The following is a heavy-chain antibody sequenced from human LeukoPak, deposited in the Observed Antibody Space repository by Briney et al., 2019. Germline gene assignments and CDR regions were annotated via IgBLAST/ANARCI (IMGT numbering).Heavy chain of an antibody. V-gene: IGHV4-34*01. CDR1: GGSFSGYY. CDR3: ARVGADGSGFLFDY. Sequence: SETLSLTCAVYGGSFSGYYWSWIRQPPGKGLEWIGEINHSGSTNYNPSLKRRVTISVDTSKTQFSLKLSSVTAADTAVYYCARVGADGSGFLFDYWGQGTLVTVSS. J-gene: IGHJ4*02. CDR2: INHSGST. D-gene: IGHD3-10*01.